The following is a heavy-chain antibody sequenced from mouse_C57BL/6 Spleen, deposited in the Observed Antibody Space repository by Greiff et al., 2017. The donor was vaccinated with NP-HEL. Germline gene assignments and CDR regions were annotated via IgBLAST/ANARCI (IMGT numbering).Heavy chain of an antibody. CDR3: ARSPRDY. V-gene: IGHV1-54*01. CDR2: INPGSGGT. Sequence: VKLQESGAELVRPGTSVKVSCKASGYAFTNYLIEWVKQRPGQGLEWIGVINPGSGGTNYNEKFKGKATLTADKSSSTAYMQLSSLTSEDSAVYFCARSPRDYWGQGTTLTVSS. J-gene: IGHJ2*01. CDR1: GYAFTNYL.